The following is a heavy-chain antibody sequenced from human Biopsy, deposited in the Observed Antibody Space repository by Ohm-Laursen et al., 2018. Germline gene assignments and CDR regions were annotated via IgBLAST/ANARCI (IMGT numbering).Heavy chain of an antibody. CDR1: GYTFTSYD. Sequence: ASVKVSCQVSGYTFTSYDISWVRQAPGQGLEWMGWISPYNDKTSYPPKLQDRVTMTADTSTNTAHMELRSLRSDDTAVYYCARVFCASTTCYGLLDNWGQGTVVTVSS. CDR2: ISPYNDKT. D-gene: IGHD2/OR15-2a*01. J-gene: IGHJ4*02. CDR3: ARVFCASTTCYGLLDN. V-gene: IGHV1-18*01.